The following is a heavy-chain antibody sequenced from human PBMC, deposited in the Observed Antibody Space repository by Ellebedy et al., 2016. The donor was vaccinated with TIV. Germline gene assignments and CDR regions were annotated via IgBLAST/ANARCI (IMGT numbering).Heavy chain of an antibody. CDR3: ARNYEGLT. J-gene: IGHJ5*02. CDR1: GFTFSSDG. D-gene: IGHD3-16*01. Sequence: GESLKISCAASGFTFSSDGMVWVRQAPGKGPVWVSYISNDGRIATYADSVKGRFTISRDNSKSTVYLQMNSLRAEDTAVYYCARNYEGLTWGQGTLVAVSS. V-gene: IGHV3-74*03. CDR2: ISNDGRIA.